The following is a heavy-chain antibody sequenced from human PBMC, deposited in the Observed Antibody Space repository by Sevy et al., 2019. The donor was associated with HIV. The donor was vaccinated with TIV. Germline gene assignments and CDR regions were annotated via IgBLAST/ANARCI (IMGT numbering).Heavy chain of an antibody. CDR2: IYYSGST. CDR1: GGSISSGGYY. CDR3: ARDSPRDTAMANYGMDV. J-gene: IGHJ6*02. D-gene: IGHD5-18*01. Sequence: SETLSLTCTVSGGSISSGGYYWSWIRQHPGKGLEWIGYIYYSGSTYYYPSLKSRVTISVDTSKNQFSLKLSSVTAADTAVYYCARDSPRDTAMANYGMDVWGQGTTVTVSS. V-gene: IGHV4-31*03.